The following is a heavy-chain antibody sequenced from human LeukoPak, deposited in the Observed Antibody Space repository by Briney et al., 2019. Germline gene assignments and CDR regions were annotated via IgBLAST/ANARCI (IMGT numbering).Heavy chain of an antibody. CDR2: ISYDGSSK. CDR3: AREEGGAGLYGFDI. CDR1: GFTFSSYG. Sequence: GGSLRLSCAASGFTFSSYGMHWVRQAPGKGLEWVAVISYDGSSKYYVDSVKGRFTISRDNSKNTLYLQMNSLRAEDTAVYYCAREEGGAGLYGFDIWGQGTMVTVSS. D-gene: IGHD1-26*01. J-gene: IGHJ3*02. V-gene: IGHV3-30*03.